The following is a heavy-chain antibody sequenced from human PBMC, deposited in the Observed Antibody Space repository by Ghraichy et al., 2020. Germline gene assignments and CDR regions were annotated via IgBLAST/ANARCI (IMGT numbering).Heavy chain of an antibody. CDR3: ARGELWVSK. Sequence: SETLSLTCSVSGDSITSRNHYWGWIRQSPGKGLEWIGSVYHSGSTYYNPSLKSRVNIVVDTSKNQFSLKLSSVTAADTGVYYCARGELWVSKWGQGTLVTVSS. CDR2: VYHSGST. J-gene: IGHJ4*02. CDR1: GDSITSRNHY. D-gene: IGHD1-7*01. V-gene: IGHV4-39*07.